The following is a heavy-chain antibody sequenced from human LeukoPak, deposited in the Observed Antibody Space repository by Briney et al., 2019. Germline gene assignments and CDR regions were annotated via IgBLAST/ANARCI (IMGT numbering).Heavy chain of an antibody. CDR1: GGSFSGYY. CDR2: INHSGST. CDR3: AREDSGSYYNYYYFYMDV. V-gene: IGHV4-34*01. Sequence: SETLSLTCAVYGGSFSGYYWSWIRQPPGKGLEWIGEINHSGSTNYTPSLKSRVTLSVDTSKTRFSLRLSSVTAADTAVYYCAREDSGSYYNYYYFYMDVWGKGTTVTISS. D-gene: IGHD3-10*01. J-gene: IGHJ6*03.